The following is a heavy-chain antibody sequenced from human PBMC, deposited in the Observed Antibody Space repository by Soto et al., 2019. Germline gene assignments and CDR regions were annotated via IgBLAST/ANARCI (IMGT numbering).Heavy chain of an antibody. V-gene: IGHV4-59*01. J-gene: IGHJ4*01. D-gene: IGHD3-22*01. Sequence: SETLSLTCTVSCVSTSSYYWSWIRQPAWKGLEWIGYIYYSGSTNYNPSLKSRATISVDPSKNQFSLQLSSVTAADTAVYYCVRGFYDSGGYSGPFESWGKGNLVT. CDR2: IYYSGST. CDR1: CVSTSSYY. CDR3: VRGFYDSGGYSGPFES.